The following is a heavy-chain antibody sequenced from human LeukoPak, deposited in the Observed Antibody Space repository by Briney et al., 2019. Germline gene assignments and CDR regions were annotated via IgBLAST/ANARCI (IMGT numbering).Heavy chain of an antibody. Sequence: SETLSLTCTVSGYSISSGYYWGWIRQPPGKGLEWIGSIYHSGSTYYNPSLKSRVTISVDTSKNQFSLKLSSVTAADTAVYYCARAYRTRSCFDYWGQGTLVTVSS. CDR2: IYHSGST. CDR3: ARAYRTRSCFDY. J-gene: IGHJ4*02. D-gene: IGHD1-26*01. V-gene: IGHV4-38-2*02. CDR1: GYSISSGYY.